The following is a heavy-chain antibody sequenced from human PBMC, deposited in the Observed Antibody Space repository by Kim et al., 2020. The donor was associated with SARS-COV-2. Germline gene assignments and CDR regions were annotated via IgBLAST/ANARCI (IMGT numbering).Heavy chain of an antibody. CDR2: IIPIFGTA. V-gene: IGHV1-69*13. J-gene: IGHJ4*02. Sequence: SVKVSCKASGGTFSSYAISWVRQAPGQGLEWMGGIIPIFGTANYAQKFQGRVTITADESTSTAYMELSSLRSEDTAVYYCATGGYCSSTSCYKGADYSNQGAYDILTGYPIAIDYWGQGTLVTVSS. CDR1: GGTFSSYA. D-gene: IGHD2-2*02. CDR3: ATGGYCSSTSCYKGADYSNQGAYDILTGYPIAIDY.